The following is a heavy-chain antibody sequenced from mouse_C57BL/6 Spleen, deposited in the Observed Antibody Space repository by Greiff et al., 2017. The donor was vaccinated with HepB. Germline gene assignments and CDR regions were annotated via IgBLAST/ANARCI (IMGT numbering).Heavy chain of an antibody. D-gene: IGHD1-1*01. Sequence: QVQLQQPGAELVKPGASVKLSCKASGYTFTSYWMHWVKQRPGRGLEWIGRIDPNSGGTKYNEKFKSKATLTVDKPSSTAYMQLSSLTSEDSAVYYCARQPITTVVGGYFDVWGTGTTVTVSS. V-gene: IGHV1-72*01. CDR2: IDPNSGGT. CDR1: GYTFTSYW. J-gene: IGHJ1*03. CDR3: ARQPITTVVGGYFDV.